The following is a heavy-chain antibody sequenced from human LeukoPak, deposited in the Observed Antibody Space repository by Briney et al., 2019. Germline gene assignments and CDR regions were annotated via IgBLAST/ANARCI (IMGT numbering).Heavy chain of an antibody. CDR2: IYPGDSDT. CDR1: GYSFTSYW. CDR3: ASTSPDYGDSEYFQH. J-gene: IGHJ1*01. D-gene: IGHD4-17*01. V-gene: IGHV5-51*01. Sequence: GESLKISCKGSGYSFTSYWIGWVRQMPGKGLEWMGIIYPGDSDTRYSPSFQGQVTISADKSISTAYLQWSSLKASDTAMYYCASTSPDYGDSEYFQHWGQGTLVTVSS.